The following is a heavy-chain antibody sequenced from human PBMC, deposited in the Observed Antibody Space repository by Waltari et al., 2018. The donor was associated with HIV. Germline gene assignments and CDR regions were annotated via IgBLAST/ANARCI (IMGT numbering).Heavy chain of an antibody. Sequence: EVQLVESGGGLVQPGGSLRLSCAASGFTFSNFWMSWVRQAPGKGLGWLANIKQDGSEKYYVDSVKGRFTISRDNAKNSLYLQMNSLGAEDTAVYYCASPSIRAGMDVWGQGTTVTVSS. CDR1: GFTFSNFW. CDR2: IKQDGSEK. D-gene: IGHD2-2*02. V-gene: IGHV3-7*01. CDR3: ASPSIRAGMDV. J-gene: IGHJ6*02.